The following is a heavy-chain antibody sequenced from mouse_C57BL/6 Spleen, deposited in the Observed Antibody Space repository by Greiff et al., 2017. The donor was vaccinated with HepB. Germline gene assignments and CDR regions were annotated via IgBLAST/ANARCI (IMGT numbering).Heavy chain of an antibody. CDR3: ARSDGYYGYFDV. Sequence: VQLQQPGAELVKPGASVKLSCKASGYTFTSYWMQWVKQRPGQGLEWIGEIDPSDSNTNYNQKFKGKATLTVDTSSSTAYMQLSSLTSEDSAVYYCARSDGYYGYFDVWGTGTTVTVSS. J-gene: IGHJ1*03. CDR1: GYTFTSYW. D-gene: IGHD2-3*01. CDR2: IDPSDSNT. V-gene: IGHV1-50*01.